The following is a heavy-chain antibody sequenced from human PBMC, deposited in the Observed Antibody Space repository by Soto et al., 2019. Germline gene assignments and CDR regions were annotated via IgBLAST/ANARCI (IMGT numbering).Heavy chain of an antibody. CDR3: ARPSKEWLANDAFDI. V-gene: IGHV4-59*08. D-gene: IGHD6-19*01. CDR1: GGSISNSY. J-gene: IGHJ3*02. CDR2: IFRTGST. Sequence: VQLQESGPGLVKSSETLSLTCTVSGGSISNSYWSWIRQPPGKGLEWIGFIFRTGSTNYNPSVKSRVTIPVDTSKNQFSLNLRSVTAADTAVYYCARPSKEWLANDAFDIWGQGTMVTVSS.